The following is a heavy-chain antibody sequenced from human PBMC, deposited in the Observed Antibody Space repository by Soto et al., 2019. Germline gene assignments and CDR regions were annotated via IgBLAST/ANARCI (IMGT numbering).Heavy chain of an antibody. CDR3: ARDQADSHDAFDI. CDR2: IYYSGST. Sequence: QVQLQESGPGLVKPSQTLSLTCTVSGGSIRSGGYYWSWIRQPPGKGLEWIGYIYYSGSTYYNPTLKSRVTISVDTSKNQFSLKLSSVTAADTAVYYCARDQADSHDAFDIWGQGTMVTVSS. V-gene: IGHV4-31*03. CDR1: GGSIRSGGYY. J-gene: IGHJ3*02.